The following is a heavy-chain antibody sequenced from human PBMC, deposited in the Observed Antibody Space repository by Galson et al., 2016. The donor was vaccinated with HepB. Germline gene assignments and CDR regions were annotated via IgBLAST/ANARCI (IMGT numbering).Heavy chain of an antibody. CDR1: GYTFTSYG. J-gene: IGHJ6*02. Sequence: SVKVSCKASGYTFTSYGISWVRQAPGQGLEWMGWISPYNGDTNYAQKLQDRVTVTTDTSASTAYMELRSLSSDDTAVYYCARGGGSAYYGMDVWGQGTTVTVSS. D-gene: IGHD1-26*01. CDR3: ARGGGSAYYGMDV. CDR2: ISPYNGDT. V-gene: IGHV1-18*01.